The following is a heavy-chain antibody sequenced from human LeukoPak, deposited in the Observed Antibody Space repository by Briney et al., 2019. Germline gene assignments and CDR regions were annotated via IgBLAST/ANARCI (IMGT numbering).Heavy chain of an antibody. V-gene: IGHV3-7*01. Sequence: GGSLRLSCAAGGFTFTNYWMTWVRQAPGKGLEWVANIKQDGSEKYYVDSVKGRFTISRDNAKNSLYLQMNSLRAEDTAVYYCAREVAAAGTNDYWGQGTLVTVSS. D-gene: IGHD6-13*01. CDR3: AREVAAAGTNDY. J-gene: IGHJ4*02. CDR1: GFTFTNYW. CDR2: IKQDGSEK.